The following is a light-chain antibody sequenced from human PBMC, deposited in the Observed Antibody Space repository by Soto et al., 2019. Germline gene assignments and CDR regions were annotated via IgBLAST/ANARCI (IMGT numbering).Light chain of an antibody. CDR1: QSVSSY. CDR2: DTS. J-gene: IGKJ3*01. CDR3: QLFT. Sequence: EIVLTQSPATLSLSPGERATLSCRASQSVSSYLAWYQQKPGQAPRLLIYDTSNRATGIPARFSGSGSGTDFTLTISSLEPEDFAVYYCQLFTFDPGTKVDIK. V-gene: IGKV3-11*01.